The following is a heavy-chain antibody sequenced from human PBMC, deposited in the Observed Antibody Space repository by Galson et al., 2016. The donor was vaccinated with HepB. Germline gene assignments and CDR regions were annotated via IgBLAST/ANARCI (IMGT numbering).Heavy chain of an antibody. CDR2: IYWDDDK. CDR1: GFSLSTSGVG. J-gene: IGHJ5*02. D-gene: IGHD3-10*01. V-gene: IGHV2-5*02. CDR3: AHRRGVQGVIRWFDP. Sequence: PALVKPTQTLTLTCTFSGFSLSTSGVGVGWIRQPPGRALEWLALIYWDDDKRYSPSLQSRLTITKGTSKNQVVLTMTNMDPVDTATYYCAHRRGVQGVIRWFDPWGQGTLVTVSS.